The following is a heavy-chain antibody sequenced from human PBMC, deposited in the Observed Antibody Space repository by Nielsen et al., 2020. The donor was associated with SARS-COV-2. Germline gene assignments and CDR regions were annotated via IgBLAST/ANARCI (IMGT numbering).Heavy chain of an antibody. J-gene: IGHJ3*02. CDR2: INTNTGNP. D-gene: IGHD3-9*01. CDR3: ARVPTYYDISTGYYYDAFDI. CDR1: GYTFTSYA. V-gene: IGHV7-4-1*02. Sequence: ASVKVSCKASGYTFTSYAMNWVRQAPGQGLEWMGWINTNTGNPTYAQGFTGRFVFSLDTSVSTAYLQISSLKAEDTAVYYCARVPTYYDISTGYYYDAFDIWGQGTMVTVSS.